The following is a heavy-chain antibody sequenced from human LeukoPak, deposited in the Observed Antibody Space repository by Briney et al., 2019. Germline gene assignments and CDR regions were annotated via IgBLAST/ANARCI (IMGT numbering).Heavy chain of an antibody. CDR2: ISGSGGST. J-gene: IGHJ4*02. Sequence: PGGSLRLSCAASGFTFSSYAMSWVRQAPGKGLEWVSAISGSGGSTYYADSVKGRFTISRDNSKNTLYLQMNSLRAEDTAVYYCAKGTDYYDSSGYSYFANWGQGTLVTVSS. CDR3: AKGTDYYDSSGYSYFAN. V-gene: IGHV3-23*01. CDR1: GFTFSSYA. D-gene: IGHD3-22*01.